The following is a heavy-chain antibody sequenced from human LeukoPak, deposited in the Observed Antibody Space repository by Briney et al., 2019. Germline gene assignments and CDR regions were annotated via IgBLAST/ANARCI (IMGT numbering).Heavy chain of an antibody. D-gene: IGHD6-19*01. V-gene: IGHV3-53*01. J-gene: IGHJ6*02. Sequence: GGSLRLSCAASGFTVSSNYMSWVRQAPGKGLEWVSVIYSGGSTYYADPVKGRFTISRDNSKNTLYLQMNSLRAEDTAVYYCQSQQWLVSYYYGMDVWGQGTTVTVSS. CDR1: GFTVSSNY. CDR3: QSQQWLVSYYYGMDV. CDR2: IYSGGST.